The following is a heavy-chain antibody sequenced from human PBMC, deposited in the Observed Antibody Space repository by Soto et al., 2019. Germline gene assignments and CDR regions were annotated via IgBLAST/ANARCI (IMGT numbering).Heavy chain of an antibody. J-gene: IGHJ4*02. V-gene: IGHV3-7*04. CDR2: VNQDGSDK. CDR1: GFTFSGSW. D-gene: IGHD3-16*01. CDR3: VRGGGNFDY. Sequence: VQLVESGGGLVQPGGSLRLTCAVSGFTFSGSWMSWVRQAPGKGLEWVANVNQDGSDKNYVDSVKGRFTISRDNPKNALYLQMNSLRVGDGAVYYCVRGGGNFDYWGQGSLVTVSS.